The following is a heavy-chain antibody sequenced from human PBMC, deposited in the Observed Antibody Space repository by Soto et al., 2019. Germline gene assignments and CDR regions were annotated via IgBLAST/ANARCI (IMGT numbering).Heavy chain of an antibody. CDR2: IIPIFGTA. Sequence: QVQLVQSGAEVKKPGSSVKVSCKASGGTFSSYAISWVRQAPGQGLEWMGGIIPIFGTANYAQKFQGRVTITADESTSTVYMELSRLKSEDTGVYYCAGAAVLRFLEWFPQSGVSHYGMDVWGQGTTVTVPS. D-gene: IGHD3-3*01. CDR1: GGTFSSYA. CDR3: AGAAVLRFLEWFPQSGVSHYGMDV. V-gene: IGHV1-69*01. J-gene: IGHJ6*02.